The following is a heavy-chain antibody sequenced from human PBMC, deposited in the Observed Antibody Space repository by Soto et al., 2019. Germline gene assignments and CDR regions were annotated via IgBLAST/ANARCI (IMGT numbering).Heavy chain of an antibody. CDR1: GGTFSNYP. Sequence: VQLVQSGAEVKKPGSSVKVSCRASGGTFSNYPFIWGRQAPGQGLAWMGGIIPIFGTPDYGQRLQGRVTITADESTNTAYMELSSLRSDDTAVYYCARGLYCGGGCYSHFDYWGQGTLVTVSS. D-gene: IGHD2-21*02. CDR2: IIPIFGTP. V-gene: IGHV1-69*01. J-gene: IGHJ4*02. CDR3: ARGLYCGGGCYSHFDY.